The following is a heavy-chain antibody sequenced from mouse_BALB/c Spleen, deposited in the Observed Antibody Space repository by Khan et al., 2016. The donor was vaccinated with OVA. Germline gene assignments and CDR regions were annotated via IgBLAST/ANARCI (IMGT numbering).Heavy chain of an antibody. V-gene: IGHV3-2*02. CDR1: GYSITSDYA. CDR3: ARWFTY. CDR2: INYSGGT. J-gene: IGHJ3*01. Sequence: QLEESGPGLVKPSQSLSLTCTVTGYSITSDYAWNWIRQFPGNKLEWMGYINYSGGTSYLPSPKRRISITRDTSKNQFFLQLNSVTTEDSATYYCARWFTYWGQGTLVTVS.